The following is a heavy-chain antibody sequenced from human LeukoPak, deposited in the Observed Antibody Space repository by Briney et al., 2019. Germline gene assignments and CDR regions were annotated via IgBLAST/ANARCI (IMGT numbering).Heavy chain of an antibody. CDR1: GFTFSSYS. D-gene: IGHD5-18*01. CDR2: ISSSSSTI. Sequence: GGSLRLSCAASGFTFSSYSMNWVRQAPGKGLEWVSYISSSSSTIYYADSVKGRFTISRDNSKNTLYLQMNSLRAEDTAVYYCARVQGRYSYGSGFDSWGQGTLVTVSS. J-gene: IGHJ4*02. CDR3: ARVQGRYSYGSGFDS. V-gene: IGHV3-48*01.